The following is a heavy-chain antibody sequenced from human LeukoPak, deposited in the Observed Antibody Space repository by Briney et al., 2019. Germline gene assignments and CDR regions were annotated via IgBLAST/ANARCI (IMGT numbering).Heavy chain of an antibody. CDR1: GFTFTTYW. CDR3: ARDAVDTANAV. D-gene: IGHD5-18*01. V-gene: IGHV3-74*01. Sequence: GGSLRLSCAASGFTFTTYWMHWVRQAPGKGLVWVSHINSDGSITSYADSVKGRFTISRDNAKNTLYLQMNSLRAEDTAVYYCARDAVDTANAVWGQGTTATVSS. CDR2: INSDGSIT. J-gene: IGHJ6*02.